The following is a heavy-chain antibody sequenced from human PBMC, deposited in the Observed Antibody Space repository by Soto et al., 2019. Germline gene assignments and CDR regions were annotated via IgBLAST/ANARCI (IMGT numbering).Heavy chain of an antibody. CDR1: GFTFSSYA. J-gene: IGHJ4*02. D-gene: IGHD6-19*01. CDR2: ISGSGGST. CDR3: ARRSSCWYFDY. V-gene: IGHV3-23*01. Sequence: EVQLLESGGGLVQPGGSLRLSCAASGFTFSSYAMSWVRQAPGKGLEWVSAISGSGGSTYYADSAKGRFTISRDNSKNTLYLQMSSLRAEDTAVYYCARRSSCWYFDYWGQGTLVTVSS.